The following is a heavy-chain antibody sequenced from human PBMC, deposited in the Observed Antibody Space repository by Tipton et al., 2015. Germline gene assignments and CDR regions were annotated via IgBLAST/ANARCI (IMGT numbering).Heavy chain of an antibody. V-gene: IGHV4-38-2*01. CDR2: IQYSGST. D-gene: IGHD1-1*01. CDR1: AYSISSDYY. CDR3: ARGPWKTFDY. Sequence: TLSLTCAVSAYSISSDYYWGWIRQPPGKELEWIGYIQYSGSTNYNPSLKSRVTISVDTSKTQFSLKLSSVTAADTALYYCARGPWKTFDYWGQGTLVTVSS. J-gene: IGHJ4*02.